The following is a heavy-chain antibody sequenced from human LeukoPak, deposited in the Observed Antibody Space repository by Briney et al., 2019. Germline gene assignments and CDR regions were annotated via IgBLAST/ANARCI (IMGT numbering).Heavy chain of an antibody. CDR3: ARDWMALRRDYYYGMDV. J-gene: IGHJ6*02. CDR1: GFTFSRYA. CDR2: MSYDGTNK. D-gene: IGHD5-24*01. V-gene: IGHV3-30-3*01. Sequence: GGSLRLSCVASGFTFSRYAMHCVRQGPGKGLEWVAVMSYDGTNKYYADSVKGRFTISRDNSKNTLYLQMNSLRGEDTSVYYCARDWMALRRDYYYGMDVWGQGTTVTVSS.